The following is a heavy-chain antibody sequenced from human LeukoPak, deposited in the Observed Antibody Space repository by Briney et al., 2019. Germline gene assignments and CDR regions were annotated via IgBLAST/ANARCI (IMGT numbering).Heavy chain of an antibody. CDR3: ARGRDGDY. Sequence: GGSLRLSCAASGFTFSSYAMHWVRQAPGKGLEWVAVISYDGSSKYYADSVKGRFTISRDNSKNTLYLQMNSLRAEDTAVYYCARGRDGDYWGQGTLVTVSS. CDR1: GFTFSSYA. J-gene: IGHJ4*02. D-gene: IGHD5-24*01. CDR2: ISYDGSSK. V-gene: IGHV3-30-3*01.